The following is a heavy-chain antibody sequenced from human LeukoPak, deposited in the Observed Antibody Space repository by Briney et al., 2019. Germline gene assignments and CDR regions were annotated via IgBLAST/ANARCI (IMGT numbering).Heavy chain of an antibody. J-gene: IGHJ4*02. D-gene: IGHD4-23*01. CDR1: GGTFSRYA. Sequence: SVKVSCKASGGTFSRYAINWVRQAPGQGLEWMGGIIPIFGTANYAQKFQGRVTITADESTSTAYMELNSLRPEDTAVYYCARGWLAETTVVTPYNYWGQGTLVTVSS. V-gene: IGHV1-69*13. CDR2: IIPIFGTA. CDR3: ARGWLAETTVVTPYNY.